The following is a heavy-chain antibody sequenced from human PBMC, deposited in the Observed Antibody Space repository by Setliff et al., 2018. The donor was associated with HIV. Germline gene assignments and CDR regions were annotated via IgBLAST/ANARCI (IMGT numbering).Heavy chain of an antibody. D-gene: IGHD5-12*01. V-gene: IGHV1-18*01. CDR3: ARDPGRDGYNLGAFDI. CDR2: ISAYNGNT. CDR1: GYTFTSYG. Sequence: GASVKVSCKASGYTFTSYGISWVRQAPGQGLEWMGWISAYNGNTNYAQKLQGRVTMTTDTSTSTAYMELRSLRSDDTAVYYCARDPGRDGYNLGAFDIWGQGTRVTVSS. J-gene: IGHJ3*02.